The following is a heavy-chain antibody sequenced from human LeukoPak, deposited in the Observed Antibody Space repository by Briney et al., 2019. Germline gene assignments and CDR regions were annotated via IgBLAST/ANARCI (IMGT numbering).Heavy chain of an antibody. V-gene: IGHV4-59*01. Sequence: PSETLSLTCTVSGGSIYSDYWSWIRQPPGKGLEYIGYISYSGSTNYNPSLKSRVSISVDTAKNQFSLKLRSVTAADTAVYYCARDNAGLPYAFDIWGQGTMVTVSS. CDR3: ARDNAGLPYAFDI. D-gene: IGHD2-8*01. CDR2: ISYSGST. CDR1: GGSIYSDY. J-gene: IGHJ3*02.